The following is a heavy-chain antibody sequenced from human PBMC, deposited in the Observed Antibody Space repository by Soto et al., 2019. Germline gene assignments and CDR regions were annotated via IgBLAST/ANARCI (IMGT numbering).Heavy chain of an antibody. Sequence: QVQLVQSGAEVNKPGASVEVSCKASGYTFTSYGISWVRQAPGQGLEWMGWISAYNGNTNYAQKLQGRVTMTTDTSTRSAYMELRSLRSDDTAVYYCARGYGFGELKENWFDPWGQGTLVTVSS. CDR1: GYTFTSYG. J-gene: IGHJ5*02. CDR3: ARGYGFGELKENWFDP. D-gene: IGHD3-10*01. V-gene: IGHV1-18*01. CDR2: ISAYNGNT.